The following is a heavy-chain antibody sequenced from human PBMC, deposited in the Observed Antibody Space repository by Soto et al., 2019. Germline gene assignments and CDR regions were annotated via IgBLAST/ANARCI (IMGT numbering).Heavy chain of an antibody. CDR2: INYSGSNI. D-gene: IGHD2-21*02. J-gene: IGHJ4*02. CDR3: ASEALCGADCYFFEY. Sequence: WGSLRLSCAGSGFTFINSEIFLFRHSPVKWLEWVSKINYSGSNIYYSKSVKGRFTISRDNAKNSLYLQMNSLTDEDTAIYFCASEALCGADCYFFEYWGPGTLVTVSS. V-gene: IGHV3-48*03. CDR1: GFTFINSE.